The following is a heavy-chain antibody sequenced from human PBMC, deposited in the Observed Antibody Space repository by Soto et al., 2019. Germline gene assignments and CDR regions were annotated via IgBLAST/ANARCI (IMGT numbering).Heavy chain of an antibody. Sequence: SQTLSLTCVISGDSVSSNSAAWSWIRQSPSRGLEWLGRTYYRSKWYNDYAVSVKSRITINPDTSKNQFSLHLNSVTPEDTAVYYCVRLVGNSWLDFWGQGTLVTVSS. CDR2: TYYRSKWYN. J-gene: IGHJ5*01. V-gene: IGHV6-1*01. CDR1: GDSVSSNSAA. D-gene: IGHD2-2*01. CDR3: VRLVGNSWLDF.